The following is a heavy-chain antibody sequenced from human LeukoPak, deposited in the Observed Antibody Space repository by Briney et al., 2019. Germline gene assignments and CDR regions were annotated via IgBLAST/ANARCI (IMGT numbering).Heavy chain of an antibody. CDR1: GFTVSSNY. CDR2: IYSGGST. D-gene: IGHD5-12*01. Sequence: PGGSLRLSCAASGFTVSSNYMSWVRQAPGKGLEWVSVIYSGGSTYYADSVKGRFTISRDNAKNSLSLQMNSLRAEDTAVYYCVRDGGVSGYDLLDYWGQGTLVTVSS. CDR3: VRDGGVSGYDLLDY. J-gene: IGHJ4*02. V-gene: IGHV3-66*01.